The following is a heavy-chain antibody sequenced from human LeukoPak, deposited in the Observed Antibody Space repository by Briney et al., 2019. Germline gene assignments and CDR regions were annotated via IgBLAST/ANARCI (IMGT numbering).Heavy chain of an antibody. J-gene: IGHJ4*02. V-gene: IGHV3-21*04. D-gene: IGHD3-10*01. CDR2: ISSSSSYI. Sequence: GGSLRLSCAASGFTFSSYSMNWVRQAPGKGLEWVSSISSSSSYIYYADSVKGRFTISRDNAKNSLYLQMNSLRAEDTAVYYCAKDPYYYGSGSYYWDYWGQGTLVTVSS. CDR3: AKDPYYYGSGSYYWDY. CDR1: GFTFSSYS.